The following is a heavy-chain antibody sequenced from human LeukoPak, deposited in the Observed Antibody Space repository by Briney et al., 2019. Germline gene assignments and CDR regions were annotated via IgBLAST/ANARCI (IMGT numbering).Heavy chain of an antibody. CDR1: GFTFSSYS. Sequence: GGSPRLSCAASGFTFSSYSMNWVRQAPGKGLEWVSSISSSSSYIYYADSVKGRFTISRDNAKNSLYLQMNSLRAEDTAVYYCASLLYCSGGSCPFDYWGQGTLVTVSS. J-gene: IGHJ4*02. CDR2: ISSSSSYI. D-gene: IGHD2-15*01. CDR3: ASLLYCSGGSCPFDY. V-gene: IGHV3-21*01.